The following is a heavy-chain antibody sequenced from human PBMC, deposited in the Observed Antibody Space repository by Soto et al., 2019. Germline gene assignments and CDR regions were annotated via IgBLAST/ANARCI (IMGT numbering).Heavy chain of an antibody. CDR2: FKSKPDGGTT. Sequence: EVQLVESGGGLVKPGGSLRLSFAASGFTFSTAGRSWVRQAPGKGREWVGRFKSKPDGGTTDYAAPVKGRFTISRDDSKNTLYLQMNSLKTEDTAVYYCTTDDIVVVVAATRDYYYYGMDVWGQGTTVTVSS. J-gene: IGHJ6*02. CDR3: TTDDIVVVVAATRDYYYYGMDV. D-gene: IGHD2-15*01. CDR1: GFTFSTAG. V-gene: IGHV3-15*01.